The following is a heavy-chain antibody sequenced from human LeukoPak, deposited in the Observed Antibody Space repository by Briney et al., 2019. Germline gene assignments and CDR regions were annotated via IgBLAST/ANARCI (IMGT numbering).Heavy chain of an antibody. J-gene: IGHJ6*03. CDR2: ISSSGSYI. CDR3: ARDGGLENGKGNYYYYYYMDV. Sequence: GGSLRLSCAASRFTFSSYSMNWVRQAPGKGLEWVSSISSSGSYIYYADSVKGRFTISRDNAKNSLYLQMNSLRAEDTAVYYCARDGGLENGKGNYYYYYYMDVWGKGTTVTVSS. D-gene: IGHD3-16*01. CDR1: RFTFSSYS. V-gene: IGHV3-21*01.